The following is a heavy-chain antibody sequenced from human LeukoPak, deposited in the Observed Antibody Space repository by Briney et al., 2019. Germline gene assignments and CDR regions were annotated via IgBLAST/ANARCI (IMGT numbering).Heavy chain of an antibody. CDR1: GFTSSAYD. CDR3: VRAAMPYIINGRRFDY. J-gene: IGHJ4*02. Sequence: GESLRLSCAASGFTSSAYDMHWVRQITGGGLEWVSTSGTVGDTFYSDSVKGRFTISRENAKNSVHLQMNSLRVEDSAIYFCVRAAMPYIINGRRFDYWGQGTLSPSPQ. CDR2: SGTVGDT. D-gene: IGHD2-2*01. V-gene: IGHV3-13*04.